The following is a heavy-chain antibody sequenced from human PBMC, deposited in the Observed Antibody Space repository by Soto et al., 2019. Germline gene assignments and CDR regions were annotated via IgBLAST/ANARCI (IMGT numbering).Heavy chain of an antibody. CDR3: ARGEAYSNYQAR. CDR1: GGSLSNYY. V-gene: IGHV4-34*01. Sequence: QVQLQQWGAGLLKPSETLSLACAVSGGSLSNYYWSWIRQPPGQGLEWVGEIHHTGRTNYNPSLESRVTMSLDTSNASNYQLSLRLTSVTAADTAVYDCARGEAYSNYQARWGQGTLVTVSS. CDR2: IHHTGRT. D-gene: IGHD4-4*01. J-gene: IGHJ4*02.